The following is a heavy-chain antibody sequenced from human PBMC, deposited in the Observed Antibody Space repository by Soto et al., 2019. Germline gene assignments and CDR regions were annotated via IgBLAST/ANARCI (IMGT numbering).Heavy chain of an antibody. V-gene: IGHV3-9*01. CDR3: AKASNDFWSGYYKGWFDR. D-gene: IGHD3-3*01. Sequence: ESGGDLVQPGRSLRLSCEASGFTFEEYAMHWVRQAPGKGLEWVSGIDWNSGSIGYADSVKGRFTISRDNAKSSLYLQMNSLRADDSAWYYCAKASNDFWSGYYKGWFDRWGQGTRVTVSS. CDR1: GFTFEEYA. CDR2: IDWNSGSI. J-gene: IGHJ5*02.